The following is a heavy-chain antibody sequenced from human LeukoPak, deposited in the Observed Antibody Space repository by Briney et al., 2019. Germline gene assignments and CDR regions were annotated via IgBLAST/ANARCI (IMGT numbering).Heavy chain of an antibody. Sequence: GGSLRLSCAASGFTVSSNFMSWVRQAPGKGLEWVSVIYSGGSTSYADSVKGRFTISGDNSKNTVFLQMNSLRAEDTALYYCARAPPDVDTTMAMDHWGRGTLVTVSS. V-gene: IGHV3-53*01. CDR2: IYSGGST. D-gene: IGHD5-18*01. CDR3: ARAPPDVDTTMAMDH. J-gene: IGHJ4*02. CDR1: GFTVSSNF.